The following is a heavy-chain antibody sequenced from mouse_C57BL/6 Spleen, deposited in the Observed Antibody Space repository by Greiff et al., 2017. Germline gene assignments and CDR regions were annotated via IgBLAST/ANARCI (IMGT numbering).Heavy chain of an antibody. CDR2: IAPEDGDT. D-gene: IGHD1-1*01. V-gene: IGHV14-1*01. Sequence: VHVKQSGAELVRPAASVKLSCTASGFNIKDYYMHWVKQRPEQGLEWLGRIAPEDGDTAYAPKFPGKATMTADTSSTTAYLQLSSLTSEDTAVDYCTPYGTSRGAWCAYWGQGTLVTVSA. CDR1: GFNIKDYY. CDR3: TPYGTSRGAWCAY. J-gene: IGHJ3*01.